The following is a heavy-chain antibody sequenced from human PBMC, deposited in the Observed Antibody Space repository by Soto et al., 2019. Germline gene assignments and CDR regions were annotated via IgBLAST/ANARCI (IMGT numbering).Heavy chain of an antibody. CDR2: VSGYNGNT. D-gene: IGHD3-10*01. CDR1: GYIFTNYD. J-gene: IGHJ6*02. V-gene: IGHV1-18*01. CDR3: ARFGSAPYYYYGVDV. Sequence: QVQLVQSETEVKKPGASVKVSCKASGYIFTNYDITWVRQAPGQGLEWMGWVSGYNGNTKYAQKFQDRVTMTTDTSTRTVYMELRSLRSDDTAVYYCARFGSAPYYYYGVDVWGQGTTVFVSS.